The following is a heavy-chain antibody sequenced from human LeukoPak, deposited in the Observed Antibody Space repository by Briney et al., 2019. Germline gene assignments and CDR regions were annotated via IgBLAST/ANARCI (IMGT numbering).Heavy chain of an antibody. Sequence: GRSLRLSCAASGFTFSSYGMHWVRQAPGKGLEWVAVIWYDGSNKYYADSVKGRFTISRDNSKNTLYLQMNSLRAEDTAVYYCARDLATIAAAAPGDYWGQGTVVAVSS. D-gene: IGHD6-13*01. CDR2: IWYDGSNK. V-gene: IGHV3-33*01. CDR3: ARDLATIAAAAPGDY. J-gene: IGHJ4*02. CDR1: GFTFSSYG.